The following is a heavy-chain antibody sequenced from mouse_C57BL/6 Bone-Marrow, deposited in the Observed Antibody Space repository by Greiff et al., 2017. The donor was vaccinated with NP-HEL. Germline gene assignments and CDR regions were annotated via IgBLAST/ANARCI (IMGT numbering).Heavy chain of an antibody. CDR1: GYAFSSYW. V-gene: IGHV1-80*01. CDR2: IYPGDGDT. D-gene: IGHD1-1*01. Sequence: VQLQQSGAELVKPGASVKISCKASGYAFSSYWMNWVKQRPGKGLEWIGQIYPGDGDTNYNGKFKGKATLTADKSSSTAYMQLSSLTSEDSAVYFCARSGYGSSSHWYFDVWGTGTTVTVSS. CDR3: ARSGYGSSSHWYFDV. J-gene: IGHJ1*03.